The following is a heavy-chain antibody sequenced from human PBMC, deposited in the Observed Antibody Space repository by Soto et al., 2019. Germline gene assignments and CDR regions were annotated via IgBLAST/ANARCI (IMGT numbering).Heavy chain of an antibody. CDR1: GFIMRDSA. CDR3: GRSGGDGPWRGGRRHSDFYMDV. J-gene: IGHJ6*02. D-gene: IGHD2-21*02. Sequence: GGSLRLSCTSSGFIMRDSAISWVRQAPGKGLEWVSYISRNSDTIYYADSVKGRFTISRDNAKNSLYLQMSSLGDEDTAVYFCGRSGGDGPWRGGRRHSDFYMDVWGPGTTVTVSS. V-gene: IGHV3-48*02. CDR2: ISRNSDTI.